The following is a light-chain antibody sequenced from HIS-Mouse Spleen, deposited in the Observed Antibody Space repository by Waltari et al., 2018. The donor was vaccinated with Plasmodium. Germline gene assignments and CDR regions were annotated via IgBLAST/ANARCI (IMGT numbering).Light chain of an antibody. CDR1: QGIRND. V-gene: IGKV1-6*01. Sequence: AIQITQSPSSLSAAVGDRVTITCRASQGIRNDLGWYQQKPGKAPKLLIYAASSLQSGVPSRFSGSGSGTDFTLTISSLQPEDFATYYCLQDYNYPYTFGQGTKLEIK. J-gene: IGKJ2*01. CDR2: AAS. CDR3: LQDYNYPYT.